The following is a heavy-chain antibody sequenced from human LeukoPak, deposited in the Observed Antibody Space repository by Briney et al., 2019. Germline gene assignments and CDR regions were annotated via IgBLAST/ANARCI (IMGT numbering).Heavy chain of an antibody. V-gene: IGHV3-11*01. CDR1: GFTSSDYY. CDR2: ISSSGSTI. J-gene: IGHJ6*03. Sequence: GGSLRLSCAASGFTSSDYYMSWIRQAPGKGLEWVSYISSSGSTIYYADSVKGRFTISRDNAKNSLYLQMNSLRAEDTAVYYCARRVYYYYYMDVWGKGTTVTVSS. CDR3: ARRVYYYYYMDV.